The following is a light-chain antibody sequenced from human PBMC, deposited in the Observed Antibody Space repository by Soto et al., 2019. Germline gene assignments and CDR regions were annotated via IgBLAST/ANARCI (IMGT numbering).Light chain of an antibody. CDR2: ESD. CDR1: FSNIGNNY. J-gene: IGLJ2*01. CDR3: GTWDSSLSGYVV. Sequence: QSVLTQPPSVSAAPGQRVTISCSGSFSNIGNNYVSWYQQVPGTAPKLLIYESDKRPSGVPDRFFGSKSGTSATLGITGLQTGDEADYYCGTWDSSLSGYVVFGGGTKLTVL. V-gene: IGLV1-51*02.